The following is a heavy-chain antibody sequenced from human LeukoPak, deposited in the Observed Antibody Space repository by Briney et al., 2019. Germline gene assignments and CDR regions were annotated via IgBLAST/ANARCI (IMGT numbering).Heavy chain of an antibody. Sequence: ASVKVSCKASGYTFTSYDINWVRQATGQGLEWMGWMNPNGGNTGYAQKFQGRVTMTRNTSISTAYMELSSLRSEDTAVYYCARSIRFGELLYYYYYMDVWGKGTTVTISS. CDR3: ARSIRFGELLYYYYYMDV. J-gene: IGHJ6*03. D-gene: IGHD3-10*01. V-gene: IGHV1-8*01. CDR2: MNPNGGNT. CDR1: GYTFTSYD.